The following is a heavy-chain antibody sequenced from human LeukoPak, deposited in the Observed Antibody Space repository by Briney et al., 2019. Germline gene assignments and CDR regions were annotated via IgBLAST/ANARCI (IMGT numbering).Heavy chain of an antibody. V-gene: IGHV1-8*03. J-gene: IGHJ6*03. CDR1: GYTFTSYD. CDR3: VRGREAAAGIYYYYYMDV. CDR2: MNPNSGNT. Sequence: GASVKVSCKASGYTFTSYDINWVRQATGQGLEWMGWMNPNSGNTGYAQKLQGRVTITRNTSISTAYMELSSLRSEDTAVYYCVRGREAAAGIYYYYYMDVWGKGTTVTVSS. D-gene: IGHD6-13*01.